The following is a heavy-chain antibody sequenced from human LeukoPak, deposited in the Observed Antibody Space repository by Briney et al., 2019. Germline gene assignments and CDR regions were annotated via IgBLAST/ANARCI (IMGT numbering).Heavy chain of an antibody. J-gene: IGHJ3*02. V-gene: IGHV1-18*01. Sequence: ASVKVSCKASGYTFTSYGISWVRQAPGQGLEWMGWISAYNGNTNYAQMLQGRVTMTTDTSTSTAYMELRSLRSDDTAVYYCARMVDYGDRSAFDIWGQGTMVTVSS. CDR3: ARMVDYGDRSAFDI. CDR1: GYTFTSYG. D-gene: IGHD4-17*01. CDR2: ISAYNGNT.